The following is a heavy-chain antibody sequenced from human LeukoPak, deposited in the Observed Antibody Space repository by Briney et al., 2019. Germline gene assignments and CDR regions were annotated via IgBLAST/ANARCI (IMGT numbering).Heavy chain of an antibody. CDR1: GFMFSNYY. CDR2: IKNAGIDT. V-gene: IGHV3-74*01. D-gene: IGHD1-14*01. CDR3: ARDPGSSAFDL. Sequence: GGSLRLSCVGSGFMFSNYYMYWVRQAPGKGLVWVSRIKNAGIDTIYADSLKGRCTISRDNGKKSLYLEINSLRADDTAVYYCARDPGSSAFDLWGRGALVTVSS. J-gene: IGHJ4*02.